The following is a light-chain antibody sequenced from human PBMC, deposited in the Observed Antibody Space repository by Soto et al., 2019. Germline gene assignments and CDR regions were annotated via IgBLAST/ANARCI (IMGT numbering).Light chain of an antibody. Sequence: QSALTQPPSASGSPGQSVTISCTGTSSDVGGYDYVSWYQQQPGKAPKLMIYEVRERPSGVPDRFSGSKSGSTASLTVSGLQAEDEADYYCSSYAGSNRLVFGGGTKLTVL. CDR3: SSYAGSNRLV. J-gene: IGLJ2*01. V-gene: IGLV2-8*01. CDR2: EVR. CDR1: SSDVGGYDY.